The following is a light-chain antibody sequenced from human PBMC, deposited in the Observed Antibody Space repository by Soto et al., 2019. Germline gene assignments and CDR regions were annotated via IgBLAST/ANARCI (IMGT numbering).Light chain of an antibody. V-gene: IGKV1-33*01. CDR1: QDISNY. Sequence: DIRMTQSPSSLSASVGDRVTNTCQANQDISNYLNWYQQKPGKAPKLLIYDASNLETGVPSRFSGSGSGTDFALTITSLQPEDFATYYCQQSYTTPVTFGQGTRLEIK. CDR2: DAS. CDR3: QQSYTTPVT. J-gene: IGKJ5*01.